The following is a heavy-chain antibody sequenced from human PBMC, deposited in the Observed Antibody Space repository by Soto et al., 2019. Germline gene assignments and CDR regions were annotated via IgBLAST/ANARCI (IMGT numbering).Heavy chain of an antibody. CDR1: GGSVSSDTHY. V-gene: IGHV4-61*01. D-gene: IGHD3-16*02. J-gene: IGHJ6*02. CDR2: IYSSGST. CDR3: ARFVRSCSGTTCYTRADV. Sequence: PSETLSLTCTVSGGSVSSDTHYWSWIRQPPGKRLEWIGFIYSSGSTNYNPSLKGRVTMSVDTSKNQFSLKLRSVIVADTAVYHCARFVRSCSGTTCYTRADVWGQGNTVTVSS.